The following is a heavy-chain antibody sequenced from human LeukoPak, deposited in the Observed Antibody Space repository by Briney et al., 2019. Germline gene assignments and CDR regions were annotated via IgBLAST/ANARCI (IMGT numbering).Heavy chain of an antibody. D-gene: IGHD2-21*02. CDR3: ARDSLAYCGGDCYCNY. CDR2: ISSGGSTI. CDR1: GLTFRTYS. V-gene: IGHV3-48*01. Sequence: GGSLRLSCAASGLTFRTYSMNWVRQAPGKGLEWVSYISSGGSTIYYADSVKGRFAISRDNAKNSLYLQMNSLRAEDTAVYYCARDSLAYCGGDCYCNYWGQGTLVTVSS. J-gene: IGHJ4*02.